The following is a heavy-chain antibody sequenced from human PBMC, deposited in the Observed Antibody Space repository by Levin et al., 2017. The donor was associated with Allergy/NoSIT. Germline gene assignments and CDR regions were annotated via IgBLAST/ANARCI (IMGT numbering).Heavy chain of an antibody. CDR1: GFTFSSYA. CDR3: ARDGRKGYGDYYYGMDV. J-gene: IGHJ6*02. V-gene: IGHV3-30*04. Sequence: GESLKISCAASGFTFSSYAMHWVRQAPGKGLEWVAVISYDGSNKYYADSVKGRFTISRDNSKNTLYLQMNSLRAEDTAVYYCARDGRKGYGDYYYGMDVWGQGTTVTVSS. CDR2: ISYDGSNK. D-gene: IGHD4-17*01.